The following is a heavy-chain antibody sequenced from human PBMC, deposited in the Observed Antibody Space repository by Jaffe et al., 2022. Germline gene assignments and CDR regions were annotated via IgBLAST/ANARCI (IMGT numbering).Heavy chain of an antibody. J-gene: IGHJ4*02. CDR1: GFTFSSYA. V-gene: IGHV3-23*01. CDR3: AKRRDGYSSGWYYFDY. CDR2: ISGSGGST. Sequence: EVQLLESGGGLVQPGGSLRLSCAASGFTFSSYAMSWVRQAPGKGLEWVSAISGSGGSTYYADSVKGRFTISRDNSKNTLYLQMNSLRAEDTAVYYCAKRRDGYSSGWYYFDYWGQGTLVTVSS. D-gene: IGHD6-19*01.